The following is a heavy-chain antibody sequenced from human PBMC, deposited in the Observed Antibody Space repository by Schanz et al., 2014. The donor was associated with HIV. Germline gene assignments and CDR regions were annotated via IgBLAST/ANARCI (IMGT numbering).Heavy chain of an antibody. CDR1: GFTFDSYG. J-gene: IGHJ5*02. CDR2: ISYDGSNK. Sequence: VQLVESGGGLVQPGGSLRLSCAASGFTFDSYGIHWVRQAPGKGLEWVAVISYDGSNKKNADSVKGRFTISRDNSKNTVYLQAKSLRPEDTAVYNCAKDGRGGDYDFWSGYEYNWFDPWGQGNLVTVSS. V-gene: IGHV3-30*18. D-gene: IGHD3-3*01. CDR3: AKDGRGGDYDFWSGYEYNWFDP.